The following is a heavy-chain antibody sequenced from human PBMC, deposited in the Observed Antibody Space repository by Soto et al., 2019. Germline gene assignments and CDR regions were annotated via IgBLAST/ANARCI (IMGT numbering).Heavy chain of an antibody. CDR2: TYYRSKWFS. Sequence: SHTLSLTCGISGNSVSSHSASLYFIKQSPSRGLDCLGRTYYRSKWFSDYSQSVKSRIIVNPDTSKNQFSLQLKSVIPEDTAVYYCARGIGVYFDYWGQGALVTVSS. CDR1: GNSVSSHSAS. CDR3: ARGIGVYFDY. V-gene: IGHV6-1*01. D-gene: IGHD1-26*01. J-gene: IGHJ4*02.